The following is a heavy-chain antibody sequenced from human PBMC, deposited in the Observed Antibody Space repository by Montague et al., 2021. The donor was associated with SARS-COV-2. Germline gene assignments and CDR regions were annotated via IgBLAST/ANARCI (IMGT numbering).Heavy chain of an antibody. CDR1: GGSFSTGY. J-gene: IGHJ6*02. D-gene: IGHD3-3*01. Sequence: SETLSLTCAVYGGSFSTGYWSWIRRSPAKGLEWLGNIDHSGNTNCSQSLKSRVSISVDTSSSQFSLYLTYVTAADAAVYYCSRDQTVLEWIWYGMDVWGPGTTVTVSS. CDR3: SRDQTVLEWIWYGMDV. V-gene: IGHV4-34*01. CDR2: IDHSGNT.